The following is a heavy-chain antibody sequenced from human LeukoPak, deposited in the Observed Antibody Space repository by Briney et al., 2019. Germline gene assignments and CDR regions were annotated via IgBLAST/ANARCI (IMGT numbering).Heavy chain of an antibody. J-gene: IGHJ5*02. CDR3: ARDSEGDGYNFDT. CDR1: GFTFSLYS. V-gene: IGHV3-21*04. D-gene: IGHD5-24*01. CDR2: ISSSSTYI. Sequence: GGSLRLSCAASGFTFSLYSMNWVRQAPGKGLEWVSSISSSSTYIFYADSVKGRFTISRDNAKDSLYLQMNSLRAEDTAVNYCARDSEGDGYNFDTWGRGTLVTVSS.